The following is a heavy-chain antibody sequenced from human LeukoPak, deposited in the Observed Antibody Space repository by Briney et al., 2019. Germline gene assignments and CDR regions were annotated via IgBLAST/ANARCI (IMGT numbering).Heavy chain of an antibody. CDR3: ARVSSGSYYNPLYYYYGMDV. J-gene: IGHJ6*02. CDR1: GFTFSRYW. D-gene: IGHD3-10*01. CDR2: INSDGSST. Sequence: GGSLRLSCAASGFTFSRYWMHWVRQAPGKGLVWVSRINSDGSSTSYADSVKGRFTISRDNAKNTLYLQMNSLRAEDTAVYYCARVSSGSYYNPLYYYYGMDVWGQGTTVTVSS. V-gene: IGHV3-74*01.